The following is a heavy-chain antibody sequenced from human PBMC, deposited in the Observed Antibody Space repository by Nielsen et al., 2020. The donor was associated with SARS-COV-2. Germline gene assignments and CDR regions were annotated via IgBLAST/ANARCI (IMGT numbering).Heavy chain of an antibody. CDR1: GGSISSSNW. V-gene: IGHV4-4*02. CDR2: IYHSGST. Sequence: SETLSLTCAVSGGSISSSNWWSWVRQPPGKGLEWIGEIYHSGSTNYNPSLKSRVTISVDTSKNQFSLKLSSVTAADTAVYYCASTTTIGALYYFDYWGQGTLVTVSS. CDR3: ASTTTIGALYYFDY. J-gene: IGHJ4*02. D-gene: IGHD4-11*01.